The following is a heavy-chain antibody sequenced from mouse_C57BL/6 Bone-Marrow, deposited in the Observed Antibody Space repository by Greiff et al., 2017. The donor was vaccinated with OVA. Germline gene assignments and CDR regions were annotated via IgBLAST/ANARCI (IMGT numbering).Heavy chain of an antibody. V-gene: IGHV1-82*01. J-gene: IGHJ4*01. D-gene: IGHD4-1*01. Sequence: QVQLQQSGPELVKPGASVKISCKASGYAFSSSWMNWVKQRPGKGLEWIGRIYPGDGDTNYNGKFKGKATLTADKSSSTAYMQLSSLTSEDSAVYFCARRGALGPMDYWGQGTSVTVSS. CDR2: IYPGDGDT. CDR3: ARRGALGPMDY. CDR1: GYAFSSSW.